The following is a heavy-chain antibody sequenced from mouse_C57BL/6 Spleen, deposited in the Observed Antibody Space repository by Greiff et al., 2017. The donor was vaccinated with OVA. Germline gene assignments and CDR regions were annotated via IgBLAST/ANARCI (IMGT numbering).Heavy chain of an antibody. Sequence: EVMLVESGGGLVKPGGSLKLSCAASGFTFSDYGMHWVRQAPEKGLEWVAYISSGSSTIYYADTVKGRFTISRDNAKNTLFLQMTSLRSEDTAMYYCARGKLRYYGNLDYAMDYWGQGTSVTVSS. CDR1: GFTFSDYG. D-gene: IGHD2-1*01. V-gene: IGHV5-17*01. J-gene: IGHJ4*01. CDR3: ARGKLRYYGNLDYAMDY. CDR2: ISSGSSTI.